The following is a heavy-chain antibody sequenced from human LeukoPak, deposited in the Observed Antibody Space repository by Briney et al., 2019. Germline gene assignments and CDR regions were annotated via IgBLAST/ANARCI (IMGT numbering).Heavy chain of an antibody. D-gene: IGHD3-10*01. J-gene: IGHJ4*02. CDR1: GYTLTELS. CDR2: FDPEDGET. CDR3: ARDSRSFGEIIPLGY. Sequence: GASVKVSCKVSGYTLTELSMHWVRQAPGKGLEWMGGFDPEDGETIYAQKFQGRVTMTEDTSTDTAYMELRSLRSDDTAVYYCARDSRSFGEIIPLGYWGQGTLVTVSS. V-gene: IGHV1-24*01.